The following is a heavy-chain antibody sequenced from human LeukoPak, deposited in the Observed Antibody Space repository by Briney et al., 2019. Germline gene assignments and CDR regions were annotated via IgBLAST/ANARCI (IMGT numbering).Heavy chain of an antibody. V-gene: IGHV4-39*06. J-gene: IGHJ3*02. CDR2: FYYSGST. CDR1: GGSISSSSYY. D-gene: IGHD3-10*01. CDR3: AREPWEMYGSGSYYNGDAFDI. Sequence: PSETLSLPCTVSGGSISSSSYYWGWIRQPPAEGLDWNGCFYYSGSTYYKPSLKSRITISVDTAKNQFPLKLSSVTAADTAVYYCAREPWEMYGSGSYYNGDAFDIWGQGTMVSVSS.